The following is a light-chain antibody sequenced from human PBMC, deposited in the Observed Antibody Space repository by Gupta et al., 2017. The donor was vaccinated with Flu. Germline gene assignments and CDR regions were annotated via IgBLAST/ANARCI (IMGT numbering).Light chain of an antibody. CDR3: QQSYNSPWT. J-gene: IGKJ1*01. V-gene: IGKV1-39*01. CDR1: QSISDY. CDR2: AAS. Sequence: DIQMTQSPSSLSASVEDRVTITCRASQSISDYLNWYQQKPGKVPKLLIFAASTLQRGVPSRFSGSGYGTEFTLAISSLQPEDFATYYCQQSYNSPWTFGQGTKVDIK.